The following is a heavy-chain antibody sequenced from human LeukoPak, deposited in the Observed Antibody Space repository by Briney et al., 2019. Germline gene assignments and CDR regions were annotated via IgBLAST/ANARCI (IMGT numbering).Heavy chain of an antibody. CDR1: GGSISSYY. Sequence: SETLSLTCTVSGGSISSYYWSWIRQPPGKGLEWIGYIYYSGSTNYNPSLKSRVTISVDTSKNQFSLKLSSVTAADTAVYYRARGPTAGDPFYYFDYWGQGTLVTVSS. CDR3: ARGPTAGDPFYYFDY. J-gene: IGHJ4*02. D-gene: IGHD6-13*01. V-gene: IGHV4-59*01. CDR2: IYYSGST.